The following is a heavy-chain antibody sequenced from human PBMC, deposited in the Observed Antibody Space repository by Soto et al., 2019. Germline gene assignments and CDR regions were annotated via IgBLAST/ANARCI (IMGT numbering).Heavy chain of an antibody. Sequence: QVQLVQSGAAVKKPGSSVKVSCKASGGSFSSYVMNWVRQAPGQGLEWMGGILPLFGTTNYAQQFRGRVTITADESTITAYMELTGLRSEDTASYYCAYRGPSMIVAVGLEDWGQGTLVTFSS. CDR3: AYRGPSMIVAVGLED. CDR2: ILPLFGTT. J-gene: IGHJ4*02. CDR1: GGSFSSYV. D-gene: IGHD3-22*01. V-gene: IGHV1-69*01.